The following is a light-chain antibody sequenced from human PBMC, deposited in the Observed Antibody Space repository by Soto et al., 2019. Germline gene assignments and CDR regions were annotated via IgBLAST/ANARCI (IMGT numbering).Light chain of an antibody. CDR2: RNN. CDR1: SSKIGSNY. V-gene: IGLV1-47*01. Sequence: QSVLTQPPSACGTPGQRDTISCSGSSSKIGSNYVYWYQQLPGTAPKLLIYRNNQRPSGVPDRFSGSKYGTSASLAISGLRSEDEADYYCAAWDDSLSVNYVFGTGTKVTVL. CDR3: AAWDDSLSVNYV. J-gene: IGLJ1*01.